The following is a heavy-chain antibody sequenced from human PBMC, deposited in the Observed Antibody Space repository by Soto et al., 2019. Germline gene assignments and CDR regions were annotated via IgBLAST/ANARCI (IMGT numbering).Heavy chain of an antibody. CDR1: GGPITNTNYY. D-gene: IGHD1-1*01. V-gene: IGHV4-39*01. CDR3: VRLVSATGAGDY. J-gene: IGHJ4*02. CDR2: IFYDGST. Sequence: QLQLQESGPGLVKPSETLSLTCTVSGGPITNTNYYWGWIRQPPGKGLEWIGRIFYDGSTYYNPSLKSRVTIFVDTCRKQFSLKLTSVTAADTAVYYCVRLVSATGAGDYWGQGTLVTGSS.